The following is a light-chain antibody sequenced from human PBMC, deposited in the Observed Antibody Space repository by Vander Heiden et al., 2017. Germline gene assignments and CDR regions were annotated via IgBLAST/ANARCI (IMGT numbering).Light chain of an antibody. V-gene: IGKV3-11*02. J-gene: IGKJ4*01. Sequence: IVLTQSPPTLSLSPGARATLSCRDSQSVSTYLAWYQQKPVQAPRLLIYDASNRATGVPARFSGSGSERDFTLTVSSLEPEDFAIYYCQQRSDWPASFGGGTMVEIK. CDR2: DAS. CDR3: QQRSDWPAS. CDR1: QSVSTY.